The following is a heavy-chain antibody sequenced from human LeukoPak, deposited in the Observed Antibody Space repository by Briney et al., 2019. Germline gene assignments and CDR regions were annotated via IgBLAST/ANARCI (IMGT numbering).Heavy chain of an antibody. CDR1: GFTFSSYS. D-gene: IGHD3-9*01. CDR3: ARASDWTFDY. V-gene: IGHV3-21*01. Sequence: GGSLRLSCAASGFTFSSYSMNWVRQAPGKGLEWVSSISSSSSYIYYADSVKGRFTISRDNSKNTLYLQMNSLRAEDTAVYYCARASDWTFDYWGQGTLVTVSS. J-gene: IGHJ4*02. CDR2: ISSSSSYI.